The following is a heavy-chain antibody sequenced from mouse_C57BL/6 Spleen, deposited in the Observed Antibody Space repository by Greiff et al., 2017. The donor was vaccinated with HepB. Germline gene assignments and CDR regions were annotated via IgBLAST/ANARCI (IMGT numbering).Heavy chain of an antibody. Sequence: EVKVEESGGGLVKPGGSLKLSCAASGFTFSSYAMSWVRQTPEKRLEWVATISDGGSYTYYPDNVKGRFTISRDNAKNNLSLQMSHLKSEDTAMYYCAREYYGSSYSYAMDSLGQGTSVTVSS. D-gene: IGHD1-1*01. V-gene: IGHV5-4*01. CDR2: ISDGGSYT. J-gene: IGHJ4*01. CDR3: AREYYGSSYSYAMDS. CDR1: GFTFSSYA.